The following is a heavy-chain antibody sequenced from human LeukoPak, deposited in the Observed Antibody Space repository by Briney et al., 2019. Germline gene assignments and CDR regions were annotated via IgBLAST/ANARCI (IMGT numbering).Heavy chain of an antibody. J-gene: IGHJ1*01. Sequence: SETLSLTCIVSGGPISVDYWNWIRQAPGKGLEWIGYIYYTGRTKYNPSLASRLTISIDTSKNQFSLKLSSVTAADTAVYYCARGQDEYYYDSSGYPGYFQHWGQGTLVTVSS. CDR1: GGPISVDY. V-gene: IGHV4-59*01. CDR3: ARGQDEYYYDSSGYPGYFQH. D-gene: IGHD3-22*01. CDR2: IYYTGRT.